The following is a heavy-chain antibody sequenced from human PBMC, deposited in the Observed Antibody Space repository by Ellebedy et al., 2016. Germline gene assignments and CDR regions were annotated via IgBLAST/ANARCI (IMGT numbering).Heavy chain of an antibody. CDR1: GFSLRGSGEG. Sequence: SGPTLVXPTQTLTLTCTFSGFSLRGSGEGVGWIRQAPGKAPECLALIYWDDDKRYSPSLKNRLTITKDTTKNQVVLTVTHMDPLDTGTYFCARIVGADWRFQDWGQGTLVTVSS. J-gene: IGHJ1*01. D-gene: IGHD1-26*01. CDR2: IYWDDDK. V-gene: IGHV2-5*02. CDR3: ARIVGADWRFQD.